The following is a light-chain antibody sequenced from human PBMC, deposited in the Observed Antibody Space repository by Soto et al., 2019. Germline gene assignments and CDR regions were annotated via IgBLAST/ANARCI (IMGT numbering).Light chain of an antibody. J-gene: IGLJ3*02. Sequence: QSALTQPRSASGSPGQAVTISRTGTSSDVGGYNYVSWYQQHPGKAPKLMLYGVTKRPSGVPDRFSGSKSGNTASLTVSGLQSEDEADYYCSSYGGKKVVFGGGTKLTVL. CDR3: SSYGGKKVV. CDR1: SSDVGGYNY. CDR2: GVT. V-gene: IGLV2-8*01.